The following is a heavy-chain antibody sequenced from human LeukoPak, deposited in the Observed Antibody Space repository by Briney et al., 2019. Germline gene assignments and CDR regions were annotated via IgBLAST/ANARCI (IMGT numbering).Heavy chain of an antibody. J-gene: IGHJ5*02. CDR2: IYHNGNT. CDR1: GYSISSGYY. V-gene: IGHV4-38-2*01. CDR3: ARAYHSSWYLNWFDP. D-gene: IGHD6-13*01. Sequence: PSETLSLTCAVPGYSISSGYYWGWIRQPPRKGLEWIGSIYHNGNTYYNPSLKSRVTISVDTSKNEFSLKLSSVTAADTAVYYCARAYHSSWYLNWFDPWGQGTLVTVSS.